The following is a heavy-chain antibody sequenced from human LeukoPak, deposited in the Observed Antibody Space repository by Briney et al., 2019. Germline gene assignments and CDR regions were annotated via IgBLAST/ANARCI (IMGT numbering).Heavy chain of an antibody. V-gene: IGHV3-30*02. J-gene: IGHJ3*02. CDR1: GFTFSSYG. D-gene: IGHD3-3*01. CDR2: IRYDGCNK. CDR3: AKVEYYDFWSGYEDAFDI. Sequence: GGSLRLSCAASGFTFSSYGMHWVRQAPGKGLEWVAFIRYDGCNKYYADSVKGRFTISRDNSKNTLYLQMNSLRAEDTAVYYCAKVEYYDFWSGYEDAFDIWGQGTMVTVSS.